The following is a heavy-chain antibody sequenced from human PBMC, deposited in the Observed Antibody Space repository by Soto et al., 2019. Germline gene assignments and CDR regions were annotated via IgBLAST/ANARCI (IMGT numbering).Heavy chain of an antibody. D-gene: IGHD6-13*01. Sequence: PGGSLRLSCAASGFTFSSYAMSWVRQAPGKGLEWVSAVGTGGTAYYADSVKGRFTISRDNSKNTLYLQMNSLRAEDTAVYYCARRSSSWYFDYWGQGTLVTVSS. V-gene: IGHV3-23*01. CDR2: VGTGGTA. J-gene: IGHJ4*02. CDR1: GFTFSSYA. CDR3: ARRSSSWYFDY.